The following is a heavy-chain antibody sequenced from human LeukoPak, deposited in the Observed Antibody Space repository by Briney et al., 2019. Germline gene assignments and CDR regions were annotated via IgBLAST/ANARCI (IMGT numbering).Heavy chain of an antibody. CDR1: NGSISSSTYY. CDR3: ARIVGRLLSHWLDT. CDR2: IYYSGST. D-gene: IGHD2-21*02. V-gene: IGHV4-39*02. Sequence: SETLSLTCTVSNGSISSSTYYWGWIRQPPGKGLEWIGSIYYSGSTHYNPSLKSRVTISVDTSKNHFSLKLSSVTATDTAVYYCARIVGRLLSHWLDTWGQGTLVTVSS. J-gene: IGHJ5*02.